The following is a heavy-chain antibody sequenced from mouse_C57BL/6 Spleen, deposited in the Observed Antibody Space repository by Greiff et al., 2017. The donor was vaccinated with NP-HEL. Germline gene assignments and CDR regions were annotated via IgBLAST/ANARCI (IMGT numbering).Heavy chain of an antibody. D-gene: IGHD1-1*01. CDR3: AREDYGSSSYYYAMDY. J-gene: IGHJ4*01. V-gene: IGHV1-26*01. Sequence: VQLKQSGPELVKPGASVKISCKASGYTFTDYYMNWVKQSHGKSLEWIGDINPNNGGTSYNQKFKGKATLTVDKSSSTAYMELRSLTSEDSAVYYCAREDYGSSSYYYAMDYWGQGTSVTVSS. CDR1: GYTFTDYY. CDR2: INPNNGGT.